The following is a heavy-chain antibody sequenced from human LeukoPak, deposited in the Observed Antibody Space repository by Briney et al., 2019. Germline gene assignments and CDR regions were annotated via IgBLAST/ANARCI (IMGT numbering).Heavy chain of an antibody. CDR2: INSDGSGK. CDR3: VRDATGLTN. CDR1: GFTFSSYS. D-gene: IGHD4-11*01. Sequence: PGGSLRLSCAASGFTFSSYSMNWVRQAPGQGMEWVANINSDGSGKYHVDSVQGRFTISRDNAKNSLYLQMNSLRAEDTAVYYCVRDATGLTNWGQETLVTVSS. J-gene: IGHJ4*02. V-gene: IGHV3-7*01.